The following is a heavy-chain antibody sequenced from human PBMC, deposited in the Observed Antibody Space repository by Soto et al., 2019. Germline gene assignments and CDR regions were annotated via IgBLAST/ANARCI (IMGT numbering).Heavy chain of an antibody. CDR1: GFTFSSYW. CDR2: IKQDGSEK. CDR3: ARVRTPFTYYFDY. Sequence: EVQLVESGGGLVQPGGSLRLSCAASGFTFSSYWMSWVRQAPGKGLEWVANIKQDGSEKYYVDSVKGRFTISRDNAKNSLYLQMNSLRAEDTAVYYCARVRTPFTYYFDYWGQGTLVNVSS. J-gene: IGHJ4*02. V-gene: IGHV3-7*01.